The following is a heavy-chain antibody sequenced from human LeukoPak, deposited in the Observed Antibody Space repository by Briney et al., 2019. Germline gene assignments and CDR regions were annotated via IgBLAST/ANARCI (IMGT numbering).Heavy chain of an antibody. CDR2: INPSGGST. D-gene: IGHD3-3*01. CDR3: ARSPSDYDFWSGFTVNWYFDL. V-gene: IGHV1-46*01. J-gene: IGHJ2*01. CDR1: GYTFTSYY. Sequence: GASVKVSCKASGYTFTSYYMHWVRPAPGQGLEWVGIINPSGGSTSYAQKFQGRVTMTRDTSTSTVYMELSSLRAGDTAVYYCARSPSDYDFWSGFTVNWYFDLWGRGTLVTVSS.